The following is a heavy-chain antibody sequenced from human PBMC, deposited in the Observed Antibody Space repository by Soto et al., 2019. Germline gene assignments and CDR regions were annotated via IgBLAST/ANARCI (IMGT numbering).Heavy chain of an antibody. CDR3: AKTAGPIFSSDCDYIWGSQDYYFDY. CDR2: ISGSGGST. J-gene: IGHJ4*02. CDR1: GFTFSSYA. V-gene: IGHV3-23*01. D-gene: IGHD3-16*01. Sequence: PGGSLRLSCAASGFTFSSYAMSWVRQAPGKGLEWVSAISGSGGSTYYADSVKGRFTISRDNSKNTLYLQMNSLRAEDTAVYYCAKTAGPIFSSDCDYIWGSQDYYFDYWGQGTLVTVSS.